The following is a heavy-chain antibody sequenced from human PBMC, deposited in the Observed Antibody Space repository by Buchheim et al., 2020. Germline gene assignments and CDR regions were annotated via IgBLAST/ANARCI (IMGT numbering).Heavy chain of an antibody. CDR3: ARDIDY. CDR2: IYHSGST. J-gene: IGHJ4*01. Sequence: QVQLQESGPGLVKPSETLSLTCTVSGGPISSYYWSWIRQPPGKGLEWIGYIYHSGSTNYIPSLKSRVTISIDTSKNQFSLQLSSVTAADTAVYYCARDIDYWGQGTL. CDR1: GGPISSYY. V-gene: IGHV4-59*01.